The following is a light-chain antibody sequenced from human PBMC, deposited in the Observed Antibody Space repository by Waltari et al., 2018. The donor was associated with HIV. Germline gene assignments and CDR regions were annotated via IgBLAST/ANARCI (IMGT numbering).Light chain of an antibody. CDR2: SAS. CDR1: QDISHF. V-gene: IGKV1-9*01. J-gene: IGKJ4*02. Sequence: IQLTQSPTFLSASGGDRVHVTLRASQDISHFLAWYQQKPGKAPKLLIYSASTLRTGVPARFSGSGSGTQFILSISSLQSDDFARYYCQQFNSYPRTFGGGTEVEIK. CDR3: QQFNSYPRT.